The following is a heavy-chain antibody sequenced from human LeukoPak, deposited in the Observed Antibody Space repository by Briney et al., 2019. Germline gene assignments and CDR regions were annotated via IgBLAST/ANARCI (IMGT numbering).Heavy chain of an antibody. V-gene: IGHV3-74*03. CDR1: GFTFSNHW. D-gene: IGHD2-21*01. Sequence: GGSLRLSCAASGFTFSNHWVHWVRQAPGKGLVWVSRIDEGGSNAMYADSVKGRFSISRDNAKNTVNLQMNSLRAEDTGVYYCIRDEALWRLDYWGQGTLVTVSS. CDR3: IRDEALWRLDY. J-gene: IGHJ4*02. CDR2: IDEGGSNA.